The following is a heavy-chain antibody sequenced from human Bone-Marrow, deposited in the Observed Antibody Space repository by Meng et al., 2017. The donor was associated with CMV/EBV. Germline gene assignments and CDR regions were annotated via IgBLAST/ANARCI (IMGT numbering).Heavy chain of an antibody. D-gene: IGHD3-16*01. CDR1: GFTFSSYS. Sequence: GESLKISCAASGFTFSSYSMNWVRQAPGKGLEWVSSISSSSSYIYYADSVKGRFTISRDNAKNSLYLQMNSLRAEDTALYYCAKVITNSPLGYFDNWGQGPLVTVSS. V-gene: IGHV3-21*04. J-gene: IGHJ4*02. CDR2: ISSSSSYI. CDR3: AKVITNSPLGYFDN.